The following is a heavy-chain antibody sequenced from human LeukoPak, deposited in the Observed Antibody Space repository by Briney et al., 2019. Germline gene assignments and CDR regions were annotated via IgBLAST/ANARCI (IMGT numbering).Heavy chain of an antibody. V-gene: IGHV4-39*01. J-gene: IGHJ4*02. Sequence: PSETLSLTCTVSGGSISSSSYYWGWIRQPPGKGLEWIGSIYYSGSTYYNPSLKSRVTISVDTSKNQFSLKLSSVTAADTAVYYRARLPRRNCSGGSCYNYWGQGTLVTVSS. CDR1: GGSISSSSYY. D-gene: IGHD2-15*01. CDR3: ARLPRRNCSGGSCYNY. CDR2: IYYSGST.